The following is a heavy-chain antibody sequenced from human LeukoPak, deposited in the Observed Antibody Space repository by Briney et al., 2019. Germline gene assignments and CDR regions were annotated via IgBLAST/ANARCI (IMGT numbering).Heavy chain of an antibody. CDR2: IYYSGST. CDR3: ARDGNGDYGSRDDAFDI. J-gene: IGHJ3*02. V-gene: IGHV4-59*12. CDR1: GGSISSYY. D-gene: IGHD4-17*01. Sequence: SETLSLTCTVSGGSISSYYWSWIRQPPGKGLEWIGYIYYSGSTNYNPSLKSRVTISVDKSKNQFSLKLSSVTAADTAVYYCARDGNGDYGSRDDAFDIWGQGTMVTVSS.